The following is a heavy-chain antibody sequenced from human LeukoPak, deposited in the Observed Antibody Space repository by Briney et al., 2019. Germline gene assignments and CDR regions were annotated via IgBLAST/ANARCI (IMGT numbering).Heavy chain of an antibody. D-gene: IGHD5-12*01. CDR1: GFTFSSYS. CDR3: ARDRGGYEFFDD. CDR2: ISTHSGGI. J-gene: IGHJ4*02. V-gene: IGHV3-48*02. Sequence: GGSLRVSCAASGFTFSSYSMNWVRQAPGKGLEWISYISTHSGGIYYTDNLQGRFTITRDNAKNPLYLQMNSLRDEDTAVYYCARDRGGYEFFDDWGQGTLVTVSS.